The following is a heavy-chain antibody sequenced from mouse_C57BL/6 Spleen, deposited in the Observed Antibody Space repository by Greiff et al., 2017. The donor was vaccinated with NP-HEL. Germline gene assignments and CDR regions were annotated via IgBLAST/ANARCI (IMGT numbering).Heavy chain of an antibody. CDR2: IDPSDSYT. Sequence: VQLQQSGAELVKPGASVKLSCKASGYTFTSYWMQWVKQRPGQGLEWIGEIDPSDSYTNYNQKFKGKATLTVDTSSSTAYMQLSSLTSEDSAVYYCARGVTTVVADYAMDYWGQGTSVTVSS. CDR1: GYTFTSYW. J-gene: IGHJ4*01. D-gene: IGHD1-1*01. CDR3: ARGVTTVVADYAMDY. V-gene: IGHV1-50*01.